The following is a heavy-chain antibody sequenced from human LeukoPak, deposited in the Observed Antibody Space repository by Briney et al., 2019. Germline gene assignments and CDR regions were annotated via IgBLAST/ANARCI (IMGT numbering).Heavy chain of an antibody. J-gene: IGHJ4*02. CDR1: GYSFTSYW. CDR3: ARHRAIWFGELLSSSIDY. V-gene: IGHV5-51*01. CDR2: IYPGDSDT. D-gene: IGHD3-10*01. Sequence: GESLKTSCKGSGYSFTSYWIGWVRQMPGKGLEWMGIIYPGDSDTRYSPSFQGQVTISADKSISTTYLQWSSLKASDTAMYYCARHRAIWFGELLSSSIDYWGQGTLVTVSS.